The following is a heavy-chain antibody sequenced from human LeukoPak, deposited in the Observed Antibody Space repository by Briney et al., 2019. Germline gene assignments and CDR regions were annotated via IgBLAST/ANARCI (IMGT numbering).Heavy chain of an antibody. D-gene: IGHD2-15*01. J-gene: IGHJ2*01. V-gene: IGHV4-34*01. Sequence: PSETLSLTCAVYGGSFSGYYGSWIRHPPGKGLEWIGEINHSGSTSYNPPLKSRVPISVEPSQDQFSLRLSSETAADTAVYYCARRGDCSGGSCYYWYFDLWGGGTLVTVSS. CDR1: GGSFSGYY. CDR2: INHSGST. CDR3: ARRGDCSGGSCYYWYFDL.